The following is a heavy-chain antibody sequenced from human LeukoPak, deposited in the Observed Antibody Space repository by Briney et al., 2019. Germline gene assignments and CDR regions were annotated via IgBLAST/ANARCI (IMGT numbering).Heavy chain of an antibody. CDR1: GGSISSGSYY. J-gene: IGHJ4*02. V-gene: IGHV4-61*02. Sequence: PSQTLSLTCTVSGGSISSGSYYWSWIRQPAGKGLEWIGRIYTSGSTNYNPSLKSRVTISVDTPKNQFSLKLSSVTAADTAVYYCAREGMVAYFDYWGQGTLVTVSS. D-gene: IGHD2-15*01. CDR2: IYTSGST. CDR3: AREGMVAYFDY.